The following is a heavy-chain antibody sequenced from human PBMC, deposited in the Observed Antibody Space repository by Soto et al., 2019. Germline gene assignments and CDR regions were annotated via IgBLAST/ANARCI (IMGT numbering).Heavy chain of an antibody. D-gene: IGHD2-21*02. CDR1: GFTFSSYW. Sequence: PGGSLRLSCAASGFTFSSYWMHWVRQAPGKGLVWVSRINSDGSSTSYADSVKGRFTISRDNAKNTLYLQMNSLRAEDTAVYYCARVRTIPAYCGGDCFYYYHYGMDVWGQGTTVTVSS. J-gene: IGHJ6*02. CDR3: ARVRTIPAYCGGDCFYYYHYGMDV. V-gene: IGHV3-74*01. CDR2: INSDGSST.